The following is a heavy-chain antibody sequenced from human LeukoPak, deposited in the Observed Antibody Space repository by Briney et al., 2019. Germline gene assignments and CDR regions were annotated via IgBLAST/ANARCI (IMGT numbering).Heavy chain of an antibody. V-gene: IGHV4-34*01. Sequence: SETLSLTCAVYGGSFSGYYWSWIRQPPGKGLEWIGEINHSGSTNYNPSLKSRVTISVDTSKNQFSLKLSSVTAADTAVYYCARLEAWFGELPSIDYWGQGTLVTVSS. CDR2: INHSGST. CDR1: GGSFSGYY. CDR3: ARLEAWFGELPSIDY. D-gene: IGHD3-10*01. J-gene: IGHJ4*02.